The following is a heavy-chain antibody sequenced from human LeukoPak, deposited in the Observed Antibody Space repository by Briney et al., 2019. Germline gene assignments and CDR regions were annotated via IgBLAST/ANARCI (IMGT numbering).Heavy chain of an antibody. V-gene: IGHV1-3*01. CDR1: GYTFTSYA. CDR2: INAGNGNT. CDR3: ARGWMSRSVQVVTAWGY. J-gene: IGHJ4*02. D-gene: IGHD2-21*02. Sequence: ASVKVSCKASGYTFTSYAMHWVRQAHGQRLEWMGWINAGNGNTKYSQKFQGRVTITRDTSASTAYMELSSLRSEDTAVYYCARGWMSRSVQVVTAWGYWGQGTLVTVSS.